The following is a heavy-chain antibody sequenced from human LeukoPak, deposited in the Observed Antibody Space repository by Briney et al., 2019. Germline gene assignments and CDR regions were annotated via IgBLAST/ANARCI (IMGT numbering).Heavy chain of an antibody. CDR2: IYYSRST. CDR3: ARLNSSGWYIWFDP. D-gene: IGHD6-19*01. CDR1: GGSISSYY. Sequence: PSETLSLTCTVSGGSISSYYWSWIRQPPGKGLEWIGYIYYSRSTNYNPSLKSRVTISVDTSKNQFSLKLSSVTAADTAVYYCARLNSSGWYIWFDPWGQGTLVTVSS. V-gene: IGHV4-59*01. J-gene: IGHJ5*02.